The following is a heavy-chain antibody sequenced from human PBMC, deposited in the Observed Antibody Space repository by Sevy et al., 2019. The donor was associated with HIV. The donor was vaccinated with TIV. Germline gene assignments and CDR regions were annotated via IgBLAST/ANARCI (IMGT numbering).Heavy chain of an antibody. CDR1: GFTFSSYW. CDR3: ARWGEICFGELLHYYYGMDV. D-gene: IGHD3-10*01. V-gene: IGHV3-7*01. J-gene: IGHJ6*02. CDR2: IKQDGSEK. Sequence: GGSLRLSCAASGFTFSSYWMSWVRQAPGKGLEWVANIKQDGSEKYYVDSVKGRFTISRDNAKNSLYLQMNSLRAEDTAVYYCARWGEICFGELLHYYYGMDVWGQGTTVTVSS.